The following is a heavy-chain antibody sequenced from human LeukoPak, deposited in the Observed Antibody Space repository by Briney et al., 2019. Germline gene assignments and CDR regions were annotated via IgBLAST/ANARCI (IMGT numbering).Heavy chain of an antibody. Sequence: GGSLRLSCAASGFTFSGSGMHWDRQAPGKGLEWVTLISYDGSNKYYEDSVKGRFTISRDNSRNTVYLQMNSLRPEDTAVYYCTKILGATTGPSIYWGQGTLVTVSS. D-gene: IGHD1-26*01. J-gene: IGHJ4*02. V-gene: IGHV3-30*18. CDR2: ISYDGSNK. CDR3: TKILGATTGPSIY. CDR1: GFTFSGSG.